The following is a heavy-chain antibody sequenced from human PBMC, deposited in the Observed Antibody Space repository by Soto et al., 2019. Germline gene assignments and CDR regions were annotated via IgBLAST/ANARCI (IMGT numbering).Heavy chain of an antibody. CDR3: ANGGGGGTPTILGAFDI. Sequence: EGQLLQSGGGLVQPGGSLRLSCAASGFTFSTDAMGWVRQAPGKGLEWVSTITSANKYYADSVNGRFTISRDNSKNTLYLQMTNLRPEDTAVYYCANGGGGGTPTILGAFDIWGHGTMVTVSS. D-gene: IGHD3-16*01. V-gene: IGHV3-23*01. CDR2: ITSANK. CDR1: GFTFSTDA. J-gene: IGHJ3*02.